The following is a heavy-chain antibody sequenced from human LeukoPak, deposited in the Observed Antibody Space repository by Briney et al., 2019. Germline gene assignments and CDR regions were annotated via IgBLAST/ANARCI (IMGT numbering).Heavy chain of an antibody. CDR3: ARGVEPLAANTLAY. D-gene: IGHD1-14*01. Sequence: ASVTVSCKVSGNSLSELSIQWVRQAPGKGLECMGGFDPEEAKMVYAQNFQGRVTMTEDTSTQTAYMELSGLTSDDTAVYYCARGVEPLAANTLAYWGQGTLVTVSS. CDR2: FDPEEAKM. CDR1: GNSLSELS. V-gene: IGHV1-24*01. J-gene: IGHJ4*02.